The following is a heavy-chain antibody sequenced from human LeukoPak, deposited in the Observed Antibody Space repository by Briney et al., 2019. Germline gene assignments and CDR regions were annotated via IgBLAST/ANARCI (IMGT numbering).Heavy chain of an antibody. J-gene: IGHJ4*02. CDR2: IYYSGST. CDR3: ARQRNYYDSSGYYYVFFDY. V-gene: IGHV4-59*08. D-gene: IGHD3-22*01. Sequence: SETLSPTCTVSGGSISSYYWSWIRQPPGKGLEWIGYIYYSGSTNYNPSLKSRVTISVDTSKNQFSLKLSSVTAADTAVYYCARQRNYYDSSGYYYVFFDYWGQGTLVTVSS. CDR1: GGSISSYY.